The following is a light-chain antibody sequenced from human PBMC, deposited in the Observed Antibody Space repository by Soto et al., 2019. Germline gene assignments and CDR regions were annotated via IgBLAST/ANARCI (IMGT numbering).Light chain of an antibody. J-gene: IGKJ1*01. CDR1: QSISSW. CDR2: KAS. CDR3: QQYNSYRA. V-gene: IGKV1-5*03. Sequence: DIQMTQSPSTLSASVGDRVTITSRASQSISSWLAWYQQKPGKAPKLLIYKASSLESGVPSRFSGSGSGTDFTLTISSLQPDDFATYYCQQYNSYRAFGQGTKVEI.